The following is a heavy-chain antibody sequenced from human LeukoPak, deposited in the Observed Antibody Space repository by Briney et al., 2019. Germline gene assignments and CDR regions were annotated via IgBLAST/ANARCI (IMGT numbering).Heavy chain of an antibody. V-gene: IGHV1-69*13. CDR2: IFPIFGTA. D-gene: IGHD3-16*01. CDR1: GYTFTSYG. CDR3: GLRGNYYYYYMDV. Sequence: ASVNVSCKASGYTFTSYGISWVRQDPGQGLEWMGVIFPIFGTANYAQKFQGRVTITENEPTTTAYMELSSLRSDDTGVYYCGLRGNYYYYYMDVWGKGTTVTISS. J-gene: IGHJ6*03.